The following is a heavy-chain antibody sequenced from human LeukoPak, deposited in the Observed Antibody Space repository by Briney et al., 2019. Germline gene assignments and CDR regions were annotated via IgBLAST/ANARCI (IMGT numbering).Heavy chain of an antibody. J-gene: IGHJ3*02. CDR2: INHSGST. V-gene: IGHV4-34*01. CDR1: GGSFSGYY. D-gene: IGHD5-18*01. CDR3: ARIQLLNAFDI. Sequence: SETLSLTCAVYGGSFSGYYWSWIRQPPGKGLEWIGEINHSGSTNYNPSLKSRVTISVDTSKNQFSLKLSSVTAADTAVYYCARIQLLNAFDIWGQGTMVTVSS.